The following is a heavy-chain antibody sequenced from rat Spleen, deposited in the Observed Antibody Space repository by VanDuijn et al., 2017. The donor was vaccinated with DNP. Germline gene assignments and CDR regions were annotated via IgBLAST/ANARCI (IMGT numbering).Heavy chain of an antibody. CDR3: ARHPFMYTTDYYGYFDY. CDR2: ISFAVDNT. CDR1: GFTFSDSY. J-gene: IGHJ2*01. D-gene: IGHD1-6*01. Sequence: EVQLVESGGGLVQPGNSLKLSCTASGFTFSDSYMAWFRQPPKKGLEWVASISFAVDNTYYGDSVKGRFTISRDNAKSTLYLQMDSLRSEDTATYYCARHPFMYTTDYYGYFDYWGQGVMVTVSS. V-gene: IGHV5S23*01.